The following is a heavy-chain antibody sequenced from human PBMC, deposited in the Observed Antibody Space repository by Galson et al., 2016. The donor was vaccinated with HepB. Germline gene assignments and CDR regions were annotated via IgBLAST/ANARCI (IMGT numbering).Heavy chain of an antibody. J-gene: IGHJ6*02. CDR1: GFRFSNYG. D-gene: IGHD3-10*01. V-gene: IGHV3-33*01. Sequence: SLRLSCAASGFRFSNYGMHWVRQAPGKGLEWVAVIWFDGSNKYYADSVKGRFTISRDNSKNTLFLQMNSLRAEDTAVYYCARERWGITMVRGNGMDVWGQGPTVTVSS. CDR3: ARERWGITMVRGNGMDV. CDR2: IWFDGSNK.